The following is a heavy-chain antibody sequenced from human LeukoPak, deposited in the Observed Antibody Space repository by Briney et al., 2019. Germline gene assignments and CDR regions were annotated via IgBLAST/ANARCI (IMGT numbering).Heavy chain of an antibody. Sequence: PGGSLRLSCAASGFTFSSYEMNWVRQAPGKGLEWVSYISRSGSTIYYADSVKGRFTVSRDNAKNSLYLQMNSLRAEDTAVYYCAIDGCDTGVGAYDHWGQGTLVTVSS. CDR2: ISRSGSTI. J-gene: IGHJ5*02. CDR1: GFTFSSYE. CDR3: AIDGCDTGVGAYDH. D-gene: IGHD1-26*01. V-gene: IGHV3-48*03.